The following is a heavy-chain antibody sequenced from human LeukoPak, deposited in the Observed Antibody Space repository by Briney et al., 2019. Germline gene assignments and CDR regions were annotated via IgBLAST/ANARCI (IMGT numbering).Heavy chain of an antibody. D-gene: IGHD6-13*01. J-gene: IGHJ4*02. CDR1: GFTFSSYA. CDR2: ISSSSTYI. Sequence: GGSLRLSCAASGFTFSSYAMSWVRQAPGKGLEWVSSISSSSTYIYYADSVKGRFTVSRDNAKNSLYLQMNSLRAEDTAVYFCASQYTSSRIFDDWGQGTLVTVSS. CDR3: ASQYTSSRIFDD. V-gene: IGHV3-21*01.